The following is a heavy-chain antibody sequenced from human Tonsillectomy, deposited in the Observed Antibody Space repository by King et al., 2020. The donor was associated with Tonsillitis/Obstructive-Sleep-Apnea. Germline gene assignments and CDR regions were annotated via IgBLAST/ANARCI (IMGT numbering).Heavy chain of an antibody. CDR2: IWYDGSNK. D-gene: IGHD6-13*01. Sequence: VQLVESGGGVVQPGRSLRLSCAASGFTFSSYGMHWVRQAPGKGLEWVAVIWYDGSNKYYADSVKGRFTLSRDNSKNTLYLQMNSLRAEDTAVYYCARNTLAAAGRRGAGNIGGQGTRGT. J-gene: IGHJ3*02. CDR1: GFTFSSYG. CDR3: ARNTLAAAGRRGAGNI. V-gene: IGHV3-33*01.